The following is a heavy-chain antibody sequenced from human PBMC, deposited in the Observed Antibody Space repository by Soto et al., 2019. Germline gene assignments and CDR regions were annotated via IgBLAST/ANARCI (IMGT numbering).Heavy chain of an antibody. Sequence: QVQLQESGPGLVKPSQTLSLTCTVSGGSISSGGYYWSWIRQHPGKGLEWIGYIYYSGSTYYNPSLKSRVTISVDTSKNQFSLKLSSVTAADTAVYYCARADIVLMVYALNWFDPWGQGTLVTVSS. V-gene: IGHV4-31*03. J-gene: IGHJ5*02. CDR2: IYYSGST. CDR3: ARADIVLMVYALNWFDP. CDR1: GGSISSGGYY. D-gene: IGHD2-8*01.